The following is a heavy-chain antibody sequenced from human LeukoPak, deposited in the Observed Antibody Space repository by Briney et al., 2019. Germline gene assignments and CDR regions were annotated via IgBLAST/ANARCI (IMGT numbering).Heavy chain of an antibody. CDR1: GYSISSGYS. D-gene: IGHD3-10*01. CDR3: VSQGRITMVRGVIY. J-gene: IGHJ4*02. Sequence: SETLSLTCTVSGYSISSGYSWGWIRQPPGKGLEWIGEIYHSGSTNYNPSLKSRVTISVDKSKNQFSLKLSSVTAADTAVYYCVSQGRITMVRGVIYWGQGTLVTVSS. V-gene: IGHV4-38-2*02. CDR2: IYHSGST.